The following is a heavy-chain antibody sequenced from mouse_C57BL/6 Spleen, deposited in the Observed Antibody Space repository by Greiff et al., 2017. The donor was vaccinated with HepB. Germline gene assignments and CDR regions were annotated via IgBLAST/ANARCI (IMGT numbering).Heavy chain of an antibody. V-gene: IGHV1-81*01. Sequence: QVQLKESGAELARPGASVKLSCKASGYTFTSYGISWVKQRTGQGLEWIGEIYPRSGNTYYNEKFKGKATLTADKSSSTAYMELRSLTSEDSAVYFCAPTAQATSFAYWGQGTLVTVSA. CDR2: IYPRSGNT. CDR3: APTAQATSFAY. CDR1: GYTFTSYG. J-gene: IGHJ3*01. D-gene: IGHD3-2*02.